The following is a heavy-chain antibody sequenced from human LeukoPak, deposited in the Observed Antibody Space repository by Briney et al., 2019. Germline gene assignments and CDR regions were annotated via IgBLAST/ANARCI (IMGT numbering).Heavy chain of an antibody. V-gene: IGHV4-59*08. Sequence: SETLSLTCTVSGGSISSYYWSWIRQPPGKGLEWIGYIYYSGSTNYNPSLKSRVTISVDTSKNQLSLKLSSVTAADTAVYYCARQGLGYCSGGSCYEESWFDPWGQGTLVTVSS. CDR3: ARQGLGYCSGGSCYEESWFDP. CDR2: IYYSGST. D-gene: IGHD2-15*01. J-gene: IGHJ5*02. CDR1: GGSISSYY.